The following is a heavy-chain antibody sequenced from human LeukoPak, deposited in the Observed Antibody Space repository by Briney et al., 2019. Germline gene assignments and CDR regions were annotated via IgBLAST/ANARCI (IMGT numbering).Heavy chain of an antibody. V-gene: IGHV1-18*01. CDR1: GCSFGIFG. CDR3: ARVGVVVPAAWFDP. D-gene: IGHD2-2*01. Sequence: GASVKVSCKASGCSFGIFGISWVRQAPGQGLEWMGWISANNGNTNYAQNLQGRVTMTTDTSTSTAYMELRSLRSDDTAVYYCARVGVVVPAAWFDPWGQGTLVTVSS. CDR2: ISANNGNT. J-gene: IGHJ5*02.